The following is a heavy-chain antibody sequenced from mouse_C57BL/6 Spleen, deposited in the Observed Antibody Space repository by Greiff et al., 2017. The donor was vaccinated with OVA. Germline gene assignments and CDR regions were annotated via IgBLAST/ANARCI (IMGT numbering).Heavy chain of an antibody. CDR1: GYTFTDYY. CDR3: ARSYGKGNFDY. D-gene: IGHD2-1*01. J-gene: IGHJ2*01. CDR2: INPNNGGT. Sequence: VQLQQSGPELVKPGASVKISCKASGYTFTDYYMNWVKQSPGKSLEWIGDINPNNGGTSYNQKFTGKATLTVDKSSSTAYMELRSLTSEDSAVYYCARSYGKGNFDYWGQGNTLTVSS. V-gene: IGHV1-26*01.